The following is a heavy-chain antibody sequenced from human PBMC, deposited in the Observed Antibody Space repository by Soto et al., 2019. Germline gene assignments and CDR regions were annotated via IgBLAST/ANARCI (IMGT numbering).Heavy chain of an antibody. CDR3: ARGVTIFGVAFDY. Sequence: SETLSLTCAVYGGSFSGYYWSWIRQPPGKGLEWIGEINHSGSTNYNPSLKSRVTISVDTSKNQFSLKLSSVTAADTAVYYCARGVTIFGVAFDYWGQGTLVNVSS. J-gene: IGHJ4*02. CDR2: INHSGST. CDR1: GGSFSGYY. D-gene: IGHD3-3*01. V-gene: IGHV4-34*01.